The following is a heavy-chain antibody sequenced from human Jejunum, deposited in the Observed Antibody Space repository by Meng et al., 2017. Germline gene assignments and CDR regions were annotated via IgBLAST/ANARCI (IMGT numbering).Heavy chain of an antibody. CDR1: GYTFSTYR. V-gene: IGHV1-3*01. Sequence: ASVKVSCKASGYTFSTYRLHWVRQAPGQGLEWMGWIDADDGDTNYSERLQGRVTITRDTSASSTHMELSSLTSEDTAVYYCARDLGWRNTFDYWGQGTLVNGAS. D-gene: IGHD3-3*01. J-gene: IGHJ4*02. CDR3: ARDLGWRNTFDY. CDR2: IDADDGDT.